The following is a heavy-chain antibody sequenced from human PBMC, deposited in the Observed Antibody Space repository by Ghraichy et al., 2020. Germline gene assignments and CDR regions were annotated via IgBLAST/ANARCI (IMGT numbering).Heavy chain of an antibody. CDR1: GFTFSSYW. CDR2: IKQDGSEK. D-gene: IGHD1-26*01. V-gene: IGHV3-7*03. J-gene: IGHJ4*02. CDR3: ARSRVGAVGPFGYYFDY. Sequence: GGSLRLSCAASGFTFSSYWMSWVRQAPGKGLEWVANIKQDGSEKYYVDSVKGRFTISRDNAKNSLYLQMNSLRAEDTAVYYCARSRVGAVGPFGYYFDYWGQGTLVTVSS.